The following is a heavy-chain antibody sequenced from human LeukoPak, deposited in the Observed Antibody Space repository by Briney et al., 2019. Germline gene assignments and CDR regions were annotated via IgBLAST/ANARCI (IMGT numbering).Heavy chain of an antibody. CDR1: GGSFSGYY. Sequence: SETLSLTCAVYGGSFSGYYWSWIRQPPGKGLEWIGEINHSGSTNYNPYLKSRVTISVDTSKNQLSLKLSSVTAADTAVYYCASRVAVAGTGGGWFDPWGQGTLVTVSS. D-gene: IGHD6-19*01. CDR3: ASRVAVAGTGGGWFDP. V-gene: IGHV4-34*01. J-gene: IGHJ5*02. CDR2: INHSGST.